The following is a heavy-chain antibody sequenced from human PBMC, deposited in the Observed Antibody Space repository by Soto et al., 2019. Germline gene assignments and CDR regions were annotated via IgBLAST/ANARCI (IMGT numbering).Heavy chain of an antibody. CDR2: ISGGGTGA. V-gene: IGHV3-23*01. CDR3: XXXXXXHTH. CDR1: GFTFSDHA. Sequence: EVQLLESGGGLVQPGGSLRLSCTASGFTFSDHAMTWVRQAPGKGLEWLSGISGGGTGAYYADSVKGRFTVSRDNSNXXXXXXXXXXXXXXXXXXXXXXXXXXHTHWGQGTLVT. D-gene: IGHD2-15*01. J-gene: IGHJ4*02.